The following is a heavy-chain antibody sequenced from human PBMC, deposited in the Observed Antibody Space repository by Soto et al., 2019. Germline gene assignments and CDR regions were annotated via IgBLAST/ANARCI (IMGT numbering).Heavy chain of an antibody. CDR2: IYYSGST. D-gene: IGHD3-10*01. CDR1: GGSISSGGYY. CDR3: ARGGGWFGELSQVY. V-gene: IGHV4-31*01. J-gene: IGHJ4*02. Sequence: QVQLQESGPGLVKPSQTLSLTCTVSGGSISSGGYYWSWIRQHPGKGLEWIGYIYYSGSTYYNPSLTCQVTISVATSKNQFSLKLSSVTAADTAVYDCARGGGWFGELSQVYWGQGTLVTVSS.